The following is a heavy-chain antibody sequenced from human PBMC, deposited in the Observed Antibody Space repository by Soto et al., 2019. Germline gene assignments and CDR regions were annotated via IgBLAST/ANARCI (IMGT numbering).Heavy chain of an antibody. J-gene: IGHJ4*02. CDR1: GDSFTSFW. V-gene: IGHV5-51*01. CDR2: IYPGDSGT. CDR3: VRQGGNNDWRD. Sequence: GESLKISCKESGDSFTSFWIGWVRQMPGAGLEWMGSIYPGDSGTTYSPSFQGQVTISVDKSIRTAYLQWRSLKASDTARYYCVRQGGNNDWRDWGQGTLVTVSS. D-gene: IGHD3-9*01.